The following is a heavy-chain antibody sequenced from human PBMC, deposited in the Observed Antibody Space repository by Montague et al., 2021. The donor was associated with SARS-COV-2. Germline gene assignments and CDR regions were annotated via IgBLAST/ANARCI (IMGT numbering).Heavy chain of an antibody. CDR3: ARDLGGYYGMDV. CDR1: GFTFSSYA. CDR2: ISYDGSNK. D-gene: IGHD2-15*01. V-gene: IGHV3-30*04. Sequence: SLRLSCAASGFTFSSYAMHWVRQAPGKGLEWEAVISYDGSNKYYADSVKGRFTISRDNSKNTLYLQMNSLRAEDTAVYYCARDLGGYYGMDVWGQRTTVTVSS. J-gene: IGHJ6*02.